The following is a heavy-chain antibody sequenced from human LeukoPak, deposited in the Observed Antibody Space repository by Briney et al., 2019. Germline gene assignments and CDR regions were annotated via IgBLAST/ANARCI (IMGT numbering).Heavy chain of an antibody. CDR1: GFTFSSYA. CDR3: ARDVRTGYYYDSSGYSDY. D-gene: IGHD3-22*01. V-gene: IGHV3-30-3*01. J-gene: IGHJ4*02. CDR2: ISYDGSNQ. Sequence: GRSLRLSCAASGFTFSSYAMHWVRHAPGKGLEWVAVISYDGSNQYYADSVKGRFTNSRDNSKNTLYLQMNSLRAEDTAVYYCARDVRTGYYYDSSGYSDYWGQGTLVTVSS.